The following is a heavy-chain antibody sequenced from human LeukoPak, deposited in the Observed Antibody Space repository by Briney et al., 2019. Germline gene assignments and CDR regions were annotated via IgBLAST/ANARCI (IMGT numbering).Heavy chain of an antibody. CDR1: GGTFSSYA. J-gene: IGHJ3*02. CDR3: ARRDYGGNSDAFDI. D-gene: IGHD4-23*01. CDR2: IIPIFGTA. V-gene: IGHV1-69*06. Sequence: ASVKVSCKASGGTFSSYAISWVRQAPGQGLEWMGGIIPIFGTANYAQKFQGRVTITADKSTSTAYMELSSLRSEDTAVYYCARRDYGGNSDAFDIWGQGTMVTVSS.